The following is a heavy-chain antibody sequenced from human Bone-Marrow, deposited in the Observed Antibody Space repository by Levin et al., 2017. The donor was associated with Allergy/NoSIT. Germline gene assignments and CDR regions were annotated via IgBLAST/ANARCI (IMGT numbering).Heavy chain of an antibody. CDR2: ITSSSSYI. J-gene: IGHJ4*02. CDR1: GFTFSSYD. CDR3: ARVLMGNCYGSGYYDY. D-gene: IGHD3-10*01. Sequence: PGGSLRLSCAASGFTFSSYDMNWVRQAPGKGLEWVSSITSSSSYIYYADSVKGRFTISRDNAENSLYLQINSLRAEDTAVYYCARVLMGNCYGSGYYDYWGQGTLVTVSS. V-gene: IGHV3-21*01.